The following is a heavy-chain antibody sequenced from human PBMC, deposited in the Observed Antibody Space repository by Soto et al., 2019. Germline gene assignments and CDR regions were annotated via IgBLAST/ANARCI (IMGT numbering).Heavy chain of an antibody. CDR1: GFTFSAYY. Sequence: QVQLVESGGGLVKPGGSLRLSCVASGFTFSAYYMTWIRQAPGKGLEWVSYIGSSGSPIYHADSVKGRFTISRDNAKNSLFLQMNILRAEDTAVYYCARESSSTSANWFDPWGQGTLVTVSS. CDR3: ARESSSTSANWFDP. CDR2: IGSSGSPI. D-gene: IGHD2-2*01. J-gene: IGHJ5*02. V-gene: IGHV3-11*01.